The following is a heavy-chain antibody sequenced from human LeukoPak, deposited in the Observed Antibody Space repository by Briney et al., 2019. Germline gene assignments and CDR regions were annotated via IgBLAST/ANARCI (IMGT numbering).Heavy chain of an antibody. V-gene: IGHV3-9*01. J-gene: IGHJ4*02. CDR2: ISWNSGSI. D-gene: IGHD5-18*01. Sequence: GGSLRLSCAASGFTFDDYAMHWVRQAPGKGLEWVSGISWNSGSIGYADSVKGRFTISRDNAKNSLYLQMNSLRAEGTALYYCAKDIGYSYGYYFDYWGQGTLVTVS. CDR3: AKDIGYSYGYYFDY. CDR1: GFTFDDYA.